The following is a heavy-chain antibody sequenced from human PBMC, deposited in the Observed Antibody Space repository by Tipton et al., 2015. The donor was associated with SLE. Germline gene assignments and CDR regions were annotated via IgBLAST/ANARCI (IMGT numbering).Heavy chain of an antibody. V-gene: IGHV4-59*01. Sequence: TLSLTCTVSGGSISSYYWSWIRQPPGKGLEWIGYIYYSGNTNYNPSLKSRVTISVDTSKNQFSLKLTSMTAADTAVYYCARDRSSLNDAFDIWGQGTLVTVSS. CDR2: IYYSGNT. D-gene: IGHD6-6*01. CDR1: GGSISSYY. CDR3: ARDRSSLNDAFDI. J-gene: IGHJ3*02.